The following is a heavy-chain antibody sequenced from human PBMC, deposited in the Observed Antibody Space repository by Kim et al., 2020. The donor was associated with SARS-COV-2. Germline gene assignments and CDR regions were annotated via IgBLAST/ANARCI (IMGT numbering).Heavy chain of an antibody. CDR3: TRVQIGLAGSFDS. CDR2: INADGSVT. V-gene: IGHV3-74*01. Sequence: GGSLRLSCAASGFTLSNYWMHWVRQAPGKGLVWVSRINADGSVTNYADSVKGRFTISRDNAKNTLYLQLNSLRAEDTAVYFCTRVQIGLAGSFDSWGQGTLVTVSP. D-gene: IGHD2-21*01. J-gene: IGHJ4*02. CDR1: GFTLSNYW.